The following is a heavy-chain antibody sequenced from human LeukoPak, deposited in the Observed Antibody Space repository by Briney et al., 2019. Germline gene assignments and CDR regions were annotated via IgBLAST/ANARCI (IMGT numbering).Heavy chain of an antibody. CDR1: GFTVSSNY. D-gene: IGHD6-13*01. V-gene: IGHV3-66*01. CDR2: IYSGDGT. Sequence: GGSLRLSCAASGFTVSSNYMTWVRQAPGKGLEWVSVIYSGDGTFYADSVKGRFSISRDNSKNTLYLQMNSLRAEDTAVYYCARGSGYGTSWSDFDYWGQGTLVTVSS. CDR3: ARGSGYGTSWSDFDY. J-gene: IGHJ4*02.